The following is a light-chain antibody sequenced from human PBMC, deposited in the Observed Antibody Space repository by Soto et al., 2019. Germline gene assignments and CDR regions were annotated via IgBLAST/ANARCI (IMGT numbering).Light chain of an antibody. CDR2: DAS. V-gene: IGKV3-11*01. J-gene: IGKJ4*01. CDR1: QSVSSY. CDR3: QQRSNT. Sequence: PGERATLSCRASQSVSSYLAWYQQKPGQAPRLLIYDASNRATGIPARFSGSGSGTDFTLTISSLEPEDFAVYYCQQRSNTFGGGTKVEIK.